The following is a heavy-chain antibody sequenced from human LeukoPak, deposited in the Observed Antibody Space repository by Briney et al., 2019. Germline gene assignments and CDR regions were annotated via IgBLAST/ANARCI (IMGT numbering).Heavy chain of an antibody. CDR2: IHHSGST. D-gene: IGHD6-13*01. Sequence: SETLSLTCTVSGYSISSGYYWGWMRQPPGKGLEWIESIHHSGSTNYNPSLKSRVTISVDTSKNQFSLKLSSVTAADTAVYYCARSYSSSWYFSNWFDPWGQGTLVTVSS. CDR3: ARSYSSSWYFSNWFDP. CDR1: GYSISSGYY. J-gene: IGHJ5*02. V-gene: IGHV4-38-2*02.